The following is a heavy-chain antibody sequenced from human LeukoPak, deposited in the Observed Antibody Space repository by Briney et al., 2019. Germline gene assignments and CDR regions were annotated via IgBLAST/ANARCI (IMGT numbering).Heavy chain of an antibody. CDR3: ARDAGPNCSGGSCYRSIHWYFDL. CDR2: ISSSSSYI. J-gene: IGHJ2*01. CDR1: GFTFSSYS. D-gene: IGHD2-15*01. V-gene: IGHV3-21*01. Sequence: GGSLRLSCAASGFTFSSYSMNWVRQAPGKGLEWVSSISSSSSYIYYADSVKGRFTISRDNAKNSLYLQMNSLRAEDTAVYYCARDAGPNCSGGSCYRSIHWYFDLWGRGTLVTVSS.